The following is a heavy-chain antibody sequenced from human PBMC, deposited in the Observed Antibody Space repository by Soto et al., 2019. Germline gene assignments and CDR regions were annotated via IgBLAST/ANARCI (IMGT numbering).Heavy chain of an antibody. Sequence: SETLSLTCTVAGGSISSGGYYWSWIRQHPGKGLEWIGYIYYSGSTYYNPSLKSRVTISVDTSKNQFSLKLSSVTAADTAVYYCARDSPPQVDAFDIWGQGTMVTVSS. CDR3: ARDSPPQVDAFDI. V-gene: IGHV4-31*03. CDR2: IYYSGST. CDR1: GGSISSGGYY. J-gene: IGHJ3*02.